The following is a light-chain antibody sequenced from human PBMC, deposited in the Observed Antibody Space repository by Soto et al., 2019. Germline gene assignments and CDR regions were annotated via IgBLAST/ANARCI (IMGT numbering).Light chain of an antibody. V-gene: IGLV2-23*01. J-gene: IGLJ2*01. Sequence: QSALTQPASVSGSPGQSMTISCTGTSSDIGRYNLVSWYQQHPGKAPKLIIYEDIERPSGVSNRFSGSKSGNTASLTISGLQTEDEGSYYCCSYAGGTNVVFGGGTKLTVL. CDR1: SSDIGRYNL. CDR2: EDI. CDR3: CSYAGGTNVV.